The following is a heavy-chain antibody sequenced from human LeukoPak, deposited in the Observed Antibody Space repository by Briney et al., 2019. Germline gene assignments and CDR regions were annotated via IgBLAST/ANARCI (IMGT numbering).Heavy chain of an antibody. D-gene: IGHD3-9*01. CDR2: INHSGST. CDR1: GGSFSGYY. Sequence: PSETLSLTCAVYGGSFSGYYWSWIRQPPGKGLEWIGEINHSGSTNYNPSLKSRVTISVDTSKNQFSLKLSSVTAADTAVYYCARSGLRYFDWLPDFDYWGQGTLVTVSS. J-gene: IGHJ4*02. V-gene: IGHV4-34*01. CDR3: ARSGLRYFDWLPDFDY.